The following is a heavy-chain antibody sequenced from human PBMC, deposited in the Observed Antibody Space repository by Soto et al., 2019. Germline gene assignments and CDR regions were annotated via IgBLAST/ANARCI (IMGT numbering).Heavy chain of an antibody. CDR2: INPGNGDT. J-gene: IGHJ4*02. V-gene: IGHV1-3*01. D-gene: IGHD3-22*01. CDR3: ARKDYYDAGMYYFDY. Sequence: QVQVVQSGAEVKKPGASVKVSCKTSGYTFNKYPIHWVRQAPGQVLEWMGWINPGNGDTGYSQKFQDRVTITRDTSASTAYMDLSSLRSEDTAVYYCARKDYYDAGMYYFDYWGQGTLVTVSS. CDR1: GYTFNKYP.